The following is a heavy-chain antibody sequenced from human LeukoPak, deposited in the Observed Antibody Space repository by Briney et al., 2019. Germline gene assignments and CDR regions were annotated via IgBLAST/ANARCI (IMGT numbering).Heavy chain of an antibody. D-gene: IGHD3-22*01. CDR3: ARDRRYYDSSGYYHYFDY. Sequence: GGSLRLSCAASGFTFSSYSMNWVRQAPGKGLEWVSYISSSSSTIYYADSVKGRFTISRDNSKNSLYLQMNSLRAEDTAVYYCARDRRYYDSSGYYHYFDYWGQGTLVTVSS. V-gene: IGHV3-48*04. CDR2: ISSSSSTI. J-gene: IGHJ4*02. CDR1: GFTFSSYS.